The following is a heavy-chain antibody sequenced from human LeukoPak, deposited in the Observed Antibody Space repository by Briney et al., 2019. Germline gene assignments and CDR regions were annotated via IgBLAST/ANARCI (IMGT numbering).Heavy chain of an antibody. J-gene: IGHJ6*02. D-gene: IGHD3-10*01. V-gene: IGHV3-53*01. CDR1: GFTVSSNY. CDR2: IYSGGST. CDR3: ATTGGVGSNPYYYYYGMDV. Sequence: PGGSLTLSCAASGFTVSSNYMSWVRQAPGKGMEWVSVIYSGGSTYYADSVKGRFTISRDNSKNTLYLQMNSLRAEDTAVYYCATTGGVGSNPYYYYYGMDVWGQGTTVTVSS.